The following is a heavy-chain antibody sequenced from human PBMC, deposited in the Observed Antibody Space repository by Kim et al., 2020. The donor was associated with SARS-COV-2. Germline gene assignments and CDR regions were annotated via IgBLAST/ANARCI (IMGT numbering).Heavy chain of an antibody. CDR1: GFKFSDSA. CDR3: TRVPPYSSNWWDALDM. J-gene: IGHJ3*02. CDR2: IRSKANDYST. Sequence: GGSLRLSCAASGFKFSDSAIHWVRQASGKGLEWVGRIRSKANDYSTTYAASLKGRFTIARDDSKNTAVLQMNSLKSEDTAMYYCTRVPPYSSNWWDALDMWGQGTFVTVSS. V-gene: IGHV3-73*01. D-gene: IGHD6-13*01.